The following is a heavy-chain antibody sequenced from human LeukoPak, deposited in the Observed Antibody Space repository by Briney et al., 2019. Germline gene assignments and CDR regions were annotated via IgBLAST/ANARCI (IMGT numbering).Heavy chain of an antibody. CDR1: GYTFTNYG. D-gene: IGHD2-2*01. V-gene: IGHV1-18*04. J-gene: IGHJ4*02. Sequence: ASVMVSCKASGYTFTNYGISWVRQAPGQGLEWMAWISANNGETRYAQNLQGRVTMTTDTSTSTDYMELRSLRSDDTAVYYCARVPPSAHQMLSSDYWGQGTQVTVSS. CDR3: ARVPPSAHQMLSSDY. CDR2: ISANNGET.